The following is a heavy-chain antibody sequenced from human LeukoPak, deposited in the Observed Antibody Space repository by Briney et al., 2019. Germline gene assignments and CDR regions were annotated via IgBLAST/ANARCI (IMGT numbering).Heavy chain of an antibody. D-gene: IGHD1-26*01. CDR2: ISWNSGSI. V-gene: IGHV3-9*01. Sequence: QPGRSLRLFCAASGFTFDDYAMHWVRQAPGKGLEWVSGISWNSGSIGYADSVKGRFTISRDNAKNSLYLQMNSLRAEDTALYYCTKDMASSGSYYFDYWGQGTLVTVSS. J-gene: IGHJ4*02. CDR3: TKDMASSGSYYFDY. CDR1: GFTFDDYA.